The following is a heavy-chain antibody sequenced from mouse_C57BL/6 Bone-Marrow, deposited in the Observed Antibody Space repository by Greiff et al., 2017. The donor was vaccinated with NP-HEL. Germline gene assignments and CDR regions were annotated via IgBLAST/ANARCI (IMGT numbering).Heavy chain of an antibody. CDR3: ARHPSYYGNYGAMDY. CDR2: IDPANGNT. CDR1: GFNLKNTY. J-gene: IGHJ4*01. V-gene: IGHV14-3*01. D-gene: IGHD2-1*01. Sequence: VQLQQSVAELVRPGASVKLSCTASGFNLKNTYMHWVKQRPEQGLEWIGRIDPANGNTKYAPKFQGKATITADTSSNTAYRQRSSLTSEDTAIYYCARHPSYYGNYGAMDYWGQGTSATVSS.